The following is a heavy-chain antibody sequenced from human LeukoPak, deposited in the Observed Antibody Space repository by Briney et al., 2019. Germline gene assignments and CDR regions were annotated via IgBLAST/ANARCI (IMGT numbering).Heavy chain of an antibody. Sequence: PGGSLRLSCAVSGFTVSNDYMSWVRQAPGRGLEWVSVIYGGGDTYYADSVRGRFTISRDNFENTLFLQMDSLRAEDTAVYYCTRLLPSSHHFFDSWGRGTLVTVSS. J-gene: IGHJ4*02. CDR2: IYGGGDT. D-gene: IGHD6-6*01. V-gene: IGHV3-53*01. CDR3: TRLLPSSHHFFDS. CDR1: GFTVSNDY.